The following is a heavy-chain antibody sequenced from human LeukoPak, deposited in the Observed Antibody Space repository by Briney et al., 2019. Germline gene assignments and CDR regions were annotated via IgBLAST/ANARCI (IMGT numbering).Heavy chain of an antibody. CDR1: GGSLSGYY. V-gene: IGHV4-34*01. CDR2: INHSGST. J-gene: IGHJ4*02. Sequence: SETLSLTCAVYGGSLSGYYWSWIRQPPGKGLEWIGEINHSGSTNYNPSLKSRVTISVDTSKNQFSLKLSSVTAADTAVYYCAIDDYGDYVLPYWGQGTLVTVSS. CDR3: AIDDYGDYVLPY. D-gene: IGHD4-17*01.